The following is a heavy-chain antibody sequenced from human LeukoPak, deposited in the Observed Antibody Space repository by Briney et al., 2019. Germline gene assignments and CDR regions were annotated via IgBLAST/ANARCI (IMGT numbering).Heavy chain of an antibody. Sequence: GGSLRLSCAASGFTFSSYTMSWVRQAPGKGLEWVSTTTTSDGNTYYADSVKGRFTVSRDNSKNTLFLQMNSLRAEDTAVYYCAKDGGLWVSAHWGDSWGRGTLVTVSS. V-gene: IGHV3-23*01. CDR3: AKDGGLWVSAHWGDS. CDR2: TTTSDGNT. CDR1: GFTFSSYT. D-gene: IGHD7-27*01. J-gene: IGHJ4*02.